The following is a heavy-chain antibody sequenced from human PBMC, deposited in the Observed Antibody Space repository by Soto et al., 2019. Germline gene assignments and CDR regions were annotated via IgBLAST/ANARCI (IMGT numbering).Heavy chain of an antibody. V-gene: IGHV4-31*03. CDR3: ARHRFLEWLLYGEFDP. Sequence: SETLSLTCTVSGGSISSGGYYWSWIRQHPGKGLEWIGYIYYSGSTYYNPSLKSRVTISVDTSKNQFSLKLSSVTAADTAVYYCARHRFLEWLLYGEFDPWGQGTLVTSPQ. CDR1: GGSISSGGYY. J-gene: IGHJ5*02. CDR2: IYYSGST. D-gene: IGHD3-3*01.